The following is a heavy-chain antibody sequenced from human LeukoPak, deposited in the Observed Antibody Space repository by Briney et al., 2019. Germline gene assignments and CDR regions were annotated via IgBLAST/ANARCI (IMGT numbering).Heavy chain of an antibody. D-gene: IGHD3-3*01. CDR1: GGSISSSNW. Sequence: SETLSLTCAVSGGSISSSNWWSWVRQPPGKGLEWIGEICHSGSTNYNPSLKSRVTISVDRSKNQFSLKLSSVTAADTAVYYCARGRGDTIFGVVIGYNWFDPWGQGTLVTVSS. CDR3: ARGRGDTIFGVVIGYNWFDP. CDR2: ICHSGST. J-gene: IGHJ5*02. V-gene: IGHV4-4*02.